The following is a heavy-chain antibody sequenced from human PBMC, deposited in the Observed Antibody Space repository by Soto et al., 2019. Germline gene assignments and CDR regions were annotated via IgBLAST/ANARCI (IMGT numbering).Heavy chain of an antibody. CDR3: AKDLSGFSWFDP. CDR2: ISGSGGST. V-gene: IGHV3-23*01. CDR1: GFTCSSYA. Sequence: PGGSLRLSCAASGFTCSSYAMNWVRQAPGKGLEWVSAISGSGGSTYYADSVKGRFTISRDNSKNTLYLQMNSLRAEDTAVYYCAKDLSGFSWFDPWGQGSLVTVSS. D-gene: IGHD3-3*01. J-gene: IGHJ5*02.